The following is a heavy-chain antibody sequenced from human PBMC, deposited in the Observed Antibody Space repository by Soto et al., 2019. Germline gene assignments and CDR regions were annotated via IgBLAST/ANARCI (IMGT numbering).Heavy chain of an antibody. J-gene: IGHJ6*02. CDR1: GFTFSGSA. D-gene: IGHD1-26*01. CDR3: TGAGCRLPHFSPPFYKRLYGMDV. Sequence: GGSLRLSCAASGFTFSGSAMHWVRQASGKGLEWVGRIRSKANSYATAYAASVKGRFTIARDASKNTAYLQMNSLKTEETAVYYCTGAGCRLPHFSPPFYKRLYGMDVWGQGTTVTVSS. CDR2: IRSKANSYAT. V-gene: IGHV3-73*01.